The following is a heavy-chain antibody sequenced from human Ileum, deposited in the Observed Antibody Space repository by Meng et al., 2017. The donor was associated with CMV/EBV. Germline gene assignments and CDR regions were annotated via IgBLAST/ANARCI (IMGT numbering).Heavy chain of an antibody. J-gene: IGHJ1*01. Sequence: IPLKESGPTLGEPTQTLTLTCTFSGFSLSTSGVGVGWIRQPPGKALEWLALIYWDDDKRYSPSLKSRLTITKDTSKNQVVLTMTNMDPVDTATYYCAHRRGIEEYFQHWGQGTLVTVSS. V-gene: IGHV2-5*02. D-gene: IGHD6-13*01. CDR1: GFSLSTSGVG. CDR2: IYWDDDK. CDR3: AHRRGIEEYFQH.